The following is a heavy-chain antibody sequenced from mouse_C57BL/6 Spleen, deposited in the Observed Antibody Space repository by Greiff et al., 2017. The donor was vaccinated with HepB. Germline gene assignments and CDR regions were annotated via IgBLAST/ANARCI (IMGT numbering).Heavy chain of an antibody. Sequence: VMLVESGAELARPGASVKLSCKASGYTFTSYGISWVKQRTGQGLEWIGEIYPRSGNTYYNEKFKGKATLTADKSSSTAYMELRSLTSEDSAVYFCARSEGYWYFDVWGTGTTVTVAS. CDR3: ARSEGYWYFDV. CDR2: IYPRSGNT. J-gene: IGHJ1*03. CDR1: GYTFTSYG. V-gene: IGHV1-81*01.